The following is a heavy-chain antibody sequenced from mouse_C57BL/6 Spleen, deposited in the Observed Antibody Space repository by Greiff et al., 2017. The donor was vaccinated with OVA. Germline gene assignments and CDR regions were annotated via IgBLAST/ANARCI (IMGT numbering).Heavy chain of an antibody. V-gene: IGHV5-4*01. CDR3: ERVAYYSNSRYFEV. Sequence: EVQLVESGGGLVKPGGSLKLSCAASGFTFSSYAMSWVRQTPEKRLEWVATISDGGSYTYYPDNVKGRFTISRDNAKNNLYLQMRHLKSEETAMYDCERVAYYSNSRYFEVWGTGTTVTVSS. J-gene: IGHJ1*03. CDR2: ISDGGSYT. CDR1: GFTFSSYA. D-gene: IGHD2-5*01.